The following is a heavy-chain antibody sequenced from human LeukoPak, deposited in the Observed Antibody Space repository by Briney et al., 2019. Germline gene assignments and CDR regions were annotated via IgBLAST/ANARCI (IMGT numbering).Heavy chain of an antibody. CDR1: GFTFDDYD. CDR3: AKDRREVYYDSSGYPSGAFDI. J-gene: IGHJ3*02. Sequence: GRSLRLSCAASGFTFDDYDMHWVRQAPGKGLEWVLGISWNSGSIGYADSVKGRFTISRDNAKNSLYLQMNSLRPEGTALYYCAKDRREVYYDSSGYPSGAFDIWGQGTMVTVSS. V-gene: IGHV3-9*01. CDR2: ISWNSGSI. D-gene: IGHD3-22*01.